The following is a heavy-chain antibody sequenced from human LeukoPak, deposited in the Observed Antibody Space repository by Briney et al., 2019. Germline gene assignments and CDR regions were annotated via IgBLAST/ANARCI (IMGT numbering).Heavy chain of an antibody. CDR2: ISGSGDST. Sequence: GGSLRLSCAASGFTFSSYVMTWVRQAPGKGLDWFSAISGSGDSTYYADSVKGRFTISRDSSKSTMYLQMTSLTAEDTAVYYCAKGSGTSRPYYLDYWGRGTLVTVSS. J-gene: IGHJ4*02. D-gene: IGHD6-25*01. CDR1: GFTFSSYV. CDR3: AKGSGTSRPYYLDY. V-gene: IGHV3-23*01.